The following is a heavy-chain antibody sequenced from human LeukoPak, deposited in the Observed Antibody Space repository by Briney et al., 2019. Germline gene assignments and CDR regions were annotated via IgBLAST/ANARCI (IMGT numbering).Heavy chain of an antibody. V-gene: IGHV4-61*08. CDR2: IYYSGST. CDR1: GGSISSGGYY. Sequence: SETLSLTCTVSGGSISSGGYYWSWIRQPPGKGLEWIGYIYYSGSTNYNPSLKSRVTISVDTSKNQFSLKLSSVTAADTAVYYCAREKSSGWFNWFDPWGQGTLVTVSS. D-gene: IGHD6-19*01. J-gene: IGHJ5*02. CDR3: AREKSSGWFNWFDP.